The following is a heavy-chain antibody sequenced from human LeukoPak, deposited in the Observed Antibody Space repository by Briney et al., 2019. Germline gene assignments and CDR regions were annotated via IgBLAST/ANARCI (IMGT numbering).Heavy chain of an antibody. J-gene: IGHJ5*02. CDR1: GYTFTSYY. D-gene: IGHD5-18*01. CDR3: ARGEEDTAASNWFDP. V-gene: IGHV1-46*01. Sequence: EASVKVSCKASGYTFTSYYMHWVRQAPGQGLEWMGLINPSGGSTSYAQKFQGRVTMTRDMSTSTVYMELSSLRSEDTAVYYCARGEEDTAASNWFDPWGQGTLVTVSS. CDR2: INPSGGST.